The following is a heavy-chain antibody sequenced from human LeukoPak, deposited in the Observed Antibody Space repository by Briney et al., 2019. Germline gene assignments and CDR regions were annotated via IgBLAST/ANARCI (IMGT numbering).Heavy chain of an antibody. CDR1: GGSISSYY. D-gene: IGHD6-19*01. CDR3: ARQWLVRVFDY. V-gene: IGHV4-59*01. J-gene: IGHJ4*02. Sequence: PSETLSLTCTVSGGSISSYYWSWIRQPPGKGLEWIGYISYSGITNYNPSLKSRVTISIDTSKNQFSLKLSSVTAADTAVYYCARQWLVRVFDYWGQGTLVTVSS. CDR2: ISYSGIT.